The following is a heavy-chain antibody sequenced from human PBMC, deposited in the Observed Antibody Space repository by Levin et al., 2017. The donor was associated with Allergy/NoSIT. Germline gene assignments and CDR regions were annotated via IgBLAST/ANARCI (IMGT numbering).Heavy chain of an antibody. D-gene: IGHD3-22*01. Sequence: GGSLRLSCAASGFTFSDYYMSWIRQAPGKGLEWVSYISSSGNMISYADSVKGRFTISRDNAKNSLYLQMNSLRAEDTAVYYCARYLVIVVTQDYWGQGTLVTVSS. V-gene: IGHV3-11*01. CDR1: GFTFSDYY. J-gene: IGHJ4*02. CDR3: ARYLVIVVTQDY. CDR2: ISSSGNMI.